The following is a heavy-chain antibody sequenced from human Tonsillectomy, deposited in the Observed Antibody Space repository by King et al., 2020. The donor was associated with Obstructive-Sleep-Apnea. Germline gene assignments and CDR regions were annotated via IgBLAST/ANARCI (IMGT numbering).Heavy chain of an antibody. CDR1: GFTFSSYG. CDR3: AKEMIAPAASGGMDV. D-gene: IGHD2-2*01. CDR2: ISYDGSNK. Sequence: VQLVESGGGVVQPGRSLRLSCAASGFTFSSYGMHWVRQAPGKGLEWVAVISYDGSNKYYADSVKGRFTVSRDNSKNTLYLQMNSLRPEDTAVYYCAKEMIAPAASGGMDVWGQGTTVTVSS. V-gene: IGHV3-30*18. J-gene: IGHJ6*02.